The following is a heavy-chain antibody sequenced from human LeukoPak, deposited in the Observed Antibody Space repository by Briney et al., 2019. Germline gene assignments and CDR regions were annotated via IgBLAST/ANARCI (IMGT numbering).Heavy chain of an antibody. Sequence: GGSLRLSCAASGFTFSSYAMSWVRQVPGKGLEWVSAIGGSGDTTYYADSVKGRFTISRDNSKNTLYLQMNSPRAEDTAVYYCARDFPGDDGAFDIWGQGTMVTVSS. J-gene: IGHJ3*02. CDR2: IGGSGDTT. D-gene: IGHD3-16*01. CDR3: ARDFPGDDGAFDI. CDR1: GFTFSSYA. V-gene: IGHV3-23*01.